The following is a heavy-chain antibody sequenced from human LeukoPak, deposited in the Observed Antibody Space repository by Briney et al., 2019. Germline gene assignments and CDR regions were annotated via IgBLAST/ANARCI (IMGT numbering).Heavy chain of an antibody. D-gene: IGHD3-22*01. J-gene: IGHJ4*02. CDR1: GYTFTCYY. V-gene: IGHV1-2*02. CDR3: ARGAVGVYYDSSGPLY. Sequence: ASVKVSCKASGYTFTCYYMHWVRQAPGQGLEWMGWINPNSGGTNYAQKFQGRVTMTRDTSISTAYMELSRLRSDDTAVYYCARGAVGVYYDSSGPLYWGQGTLVTVSS. CDR2: INPNSGGT.